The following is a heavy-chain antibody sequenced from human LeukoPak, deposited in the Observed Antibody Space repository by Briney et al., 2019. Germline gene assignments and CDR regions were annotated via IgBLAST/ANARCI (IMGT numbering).Heavy chain of an antibody. Sequence: GGSLRLSCAAPGFTFSSYSLNWVRQAPGKGLEWVSFISSSSITIYYADSVKGRFTISRDNAEKSLYLQMNSLRAEDTAVYYYARDRGGSYSAIDYWGQGTLVTVSS. CDR2: ISSSSITI. CDR1: GFTFSSYS. J-gene: IGHJ4*02. CDR3: ARDRGGSYSAIDY. V-gene: IGHV3-48*04. D-gene: IGHD2-15*01.